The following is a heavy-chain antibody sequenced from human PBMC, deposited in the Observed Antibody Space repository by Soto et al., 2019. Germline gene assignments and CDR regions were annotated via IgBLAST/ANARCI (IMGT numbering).Heavy chain of an antibody. J-gene: IGHJ6*02. CDR3: ARWGRVVPDAIYVGYYYGMDV. CDR2: IYYSGST. D-gene: IGHD2-2*02. CDR1: GGCSSSGSDY. Sequence: TXGTLSLTFTVSGGCSSSGSDYGSWIRQPPGKGLEWIGYIYYSGSTNYNPSLKSRVTISVDTSKNQFSLKLSSVTAADTAVYYCARWGRVVPDAIYVGYYYGMDVWGQGTTVTVSS. V-gene: IGHV4-61*01.